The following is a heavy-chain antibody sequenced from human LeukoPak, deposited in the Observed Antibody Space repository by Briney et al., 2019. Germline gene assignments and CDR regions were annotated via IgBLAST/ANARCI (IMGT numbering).Heavy chain of an antibody. J-gene: IGHJ6*02. D-gene: IGHD5-24*01. CDR3: ARRQFYYYGMDV. CDR2: ISSGGSSI. Sequence: PGGSLRLSCAASGFTFNTYETNWVRQAPGKGLEWVSYISSGGSSIYYADSVKGRFTIPRDNAKNSLYLQMNSLRAEDTAVYYCARRQFYYYGMDVWGQGTTVTVSS. CDR1: GFTFNTYE. V-gene: IGHV3-48*03.